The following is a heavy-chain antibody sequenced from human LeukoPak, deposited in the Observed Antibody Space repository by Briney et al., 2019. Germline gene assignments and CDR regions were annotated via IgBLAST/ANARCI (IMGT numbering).Heavy chain of an antibody. CDR3: AELGTTMIGGV. J-gene: IGHJ6*04. CDR1: GFTFDDYG. V-gene: IGHV3-20*04. Sequence: GGSLRLSCAASGFTFDDYGMSWVRQAPGEGLEWVSGINWNGGSTDYADSVKGRFTFSSDNAKNSLYLQMNSLRAEDTAVYYCAELGTTMIGGVWGKGTTVTISS. D-gene: IGHD3-10*02. CDR2: INWNGGST.